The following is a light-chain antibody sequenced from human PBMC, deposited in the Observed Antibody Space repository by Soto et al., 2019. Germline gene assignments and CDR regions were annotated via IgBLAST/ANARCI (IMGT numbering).Light chain of an antibody. CDR3: QQRNYWQVT. CDR2: DVS. J-gene: IGKJ5*01. V-gene: IGKV3-11*01. Sequence: PREIATLSFRSSQSVDSYLAWYQQKPGQPPRLLIYDVSNTATFIPARFSGSGSGTYFTLTISSLEPEDFAVYYCQQRNYWQVTFGHGTRLEIK. CDR1: QSVDSY.